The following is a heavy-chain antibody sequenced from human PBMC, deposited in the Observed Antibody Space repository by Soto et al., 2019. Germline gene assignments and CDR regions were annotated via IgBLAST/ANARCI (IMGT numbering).Heavy chain of an antibody. Sequence: GGSLRLSCAASGFTFSSYSMNWVRQAPGKGLEWVSYISSSSSTIYYADSVKGRFTISRNNAKNSLYLQMNSLRAEDTAVYYCARLYDYIGMDVWGKGTTVTVSS. CDR3: ARLYDYIGMDV. D-gene: IGHD4-4*01. CDR2: ISSSSSTI. V-gene: IGHV3-48*01. CDR1: GFTFSSYS. J-gene: IGHJ6*04.